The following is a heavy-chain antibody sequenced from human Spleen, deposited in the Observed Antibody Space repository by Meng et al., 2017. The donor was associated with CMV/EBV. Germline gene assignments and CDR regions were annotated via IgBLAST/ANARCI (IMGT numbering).Heavy chain of an antibody. D-gene: IGHD3-22*01. CDR3: AKAPSYDSSGYYFGH. CDR2: ISWNSATI. V-gene: IGHV3-9*01. Sequence: SLKISCAASEFSFSTCWMHWVRQAPGKGLMWVSGISWNSATIAYADSVKGRFTISRDNAKNSLYLQMNSLRPEDTALYYCAKAPSYDSSGYYFGHWGQGTLVTVSS. CDR1: EFSFSTCW. J-gene: IGHJ4*02.